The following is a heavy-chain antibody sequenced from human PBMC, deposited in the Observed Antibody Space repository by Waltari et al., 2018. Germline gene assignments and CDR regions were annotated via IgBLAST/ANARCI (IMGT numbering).Heavy chain of an antibody. CDR3: AREGDVLRFLEWLENWFDP. D-gene: IGHD3-3*01. CDR2: TTPSLGIE. J-gene: IGHJ5*02. CDR1: GGTFSSYA. V-gene: IGHV1-69*04. Sequence: QVQLVQSGAEVKKPGSSVKVSCKASGGTFSSYAISWVRQAPGQGLEWLGRTTPSLGIENYARKFQGRVTITAEKSTSTAYMELSSLRSEDTAVYYCAREGDVLRFLEWLENWFDPWGQGTLVTVSS.